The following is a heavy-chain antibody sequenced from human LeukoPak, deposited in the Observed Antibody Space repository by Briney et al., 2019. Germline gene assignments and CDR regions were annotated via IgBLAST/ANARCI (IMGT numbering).Heavy chain of an antibody. D-gene: IGHD3-3*01. J-gene: IGHJ5*02. CDR3: ARMQSPNDFWSGPTRRWFDP. CDR1: GGSFSGYY. Sequence: SETLSLTCAVHGGSFSGYYWSWIRQPPGKGLEWIGEINHSGSTNYNPSLKSRVTISVDTSKNQFSLKLSSVTAADTAVYYCARMQSPNDFWSGPTRRWFDPWGQGTLVTVPS. V-gene: IGHV4-34*01. CDR2: INHSGST.